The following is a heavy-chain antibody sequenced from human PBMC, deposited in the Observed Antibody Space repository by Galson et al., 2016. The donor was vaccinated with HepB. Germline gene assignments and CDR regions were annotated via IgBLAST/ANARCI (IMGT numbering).Heavy chain of an antibody. D-gene: IGHD1-26*01. CDR3: ARGGSGNYPLYFDL. CDR2: ISDNGSTQ. Sequence: GFAFSTYAMHWVRQAPGKGLEWVAVISDNGSTQFYADSLTGRFTISRDSFMLYLQINTLRAEDSAVYYCARGGSGNYPLYFDLWGQGTQVTVSS. CDR1: GFAFSTYA. V-gene: IGHV3-30-3*01. J-gene: IGHJ4*02.